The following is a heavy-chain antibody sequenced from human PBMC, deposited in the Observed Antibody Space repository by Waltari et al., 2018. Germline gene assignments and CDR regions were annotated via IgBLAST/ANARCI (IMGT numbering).Heavy chain of an antibody. CDR1: GFKLKSYA. CDR2: IDTISGTI. V-gene: IGHV3-48*01. Sequence: EVQLVESGGGLVQPGGSMRRSCTASGFKLKSYALHWIRQAPGKGLEWISYIDTISGTINYADSVKCRFTISRDNDKNSLFLQMNSLNAGDTAVYYCAAEGEDDDDNEGWFDPWGQGTQVTVS. CDR3: AAEGEDDDDNEGWFDP. J-gene: IGHJ5*02. D-gene: IGHD1-1*01.